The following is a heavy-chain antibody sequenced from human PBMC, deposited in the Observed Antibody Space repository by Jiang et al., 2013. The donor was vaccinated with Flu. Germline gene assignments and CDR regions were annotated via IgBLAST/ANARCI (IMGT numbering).Heavy chain of an antibody. J-gene: IGHJ5*02. Sequence: GLVKPSQTLSLTCTVSGGSISSGGYYWSWIRQHPGKGLEWIGYIYYSGSTYYNPSLKSRVTISVDTSKNQFSLKLSSVTAADTAVYYCARDGHCSGGSCTWFDPWGQGTLVTVSS. D-gene: IGHD2-15*01. V-gene: IGHV4-31*03. CDR1: GGSISSGGYY. CDR2: IYYSGST. CDR3: ARDGHCSGGSCTWFDP.